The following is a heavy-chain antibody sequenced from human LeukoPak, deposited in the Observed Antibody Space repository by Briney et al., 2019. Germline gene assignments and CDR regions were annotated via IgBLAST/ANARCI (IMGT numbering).Heavy chain of an antibody. J-gene: IGHJ6*03. CDR1: GYSFVGYG. V-gene: IGHV1-18*01. D-gene: IGHD6-13*01. CDR3: ARVAPGYSSSWYRPIPYYYYMDV. CDR2: FNPENGNT. Sequence: ASVKVSCKASGYSFVGYGITWVRQAPGQGLEWMGWFNPENGNTNYAQKVQGRVTMTADTSTSTSYMELRSLRSDDTAAYYCARVAPGYSSSWYRPIPYYYYMDVWGKGTTVTVSS.